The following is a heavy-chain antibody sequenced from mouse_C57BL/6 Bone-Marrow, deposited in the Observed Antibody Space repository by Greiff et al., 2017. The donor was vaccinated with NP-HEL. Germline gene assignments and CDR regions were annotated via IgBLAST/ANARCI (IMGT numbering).Heavy chain of an antibody. V-gene: IGHV1-7*01. Sequence: QVQLQQSGPELVKPGASVKLSCKASGYTFTSYWMHWVKQRPGQGLEWIGYINPSSGYTKYNQKFKDKATLTADKSSSTAYMQLSSLTYEDSAVYYCASSDDYGSSYEGYWYFDVWGTGTTVTVSS. CDR3: ASSDDYGSSYEGYWYFDV. CDR1: GYTFTSYW. J-gene: IGHJ1*03. CDR2: INPSSGYT. D-gene: IGHD1-1*01.